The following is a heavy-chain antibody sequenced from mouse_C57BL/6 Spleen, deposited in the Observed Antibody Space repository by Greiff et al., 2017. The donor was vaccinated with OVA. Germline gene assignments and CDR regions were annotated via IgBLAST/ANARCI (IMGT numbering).Heavy chain of an antibody. J-gene: IGHJ3*01. CDR1: GYTFTSYW. CDR2: IYPGSGST. CDR3: ARGGYSNVWFAY. Sequence: QVQLKQPGAELVKPGASVKMSCKASGYTFTSYWITWVKQRPGQGLEWIGDIYPGSGSTNYNEKFKSKATLTVDTSSSTAYMQLSSLTSEDSAVYYCARGGYSNVWFAYWGQGTLVTVSA. V-gene: IGHV1-55*01. D-gene: IGHD2-5*01.